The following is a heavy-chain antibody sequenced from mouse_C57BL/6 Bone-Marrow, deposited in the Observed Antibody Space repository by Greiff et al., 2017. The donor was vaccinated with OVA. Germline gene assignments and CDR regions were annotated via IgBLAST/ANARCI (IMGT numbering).Heavy chain of an antibody. CDR2: IYPGSGST. CDR1: GYTFTSYW. D-gene: IGHD5-5*01. J-gene: IGHJ3*01. V-gene: IGHV1-55*01. Sequence: QVQLQQSGAELVKPGASVKMSCKASGYTFTSYWITWVKQRPGQGLEWIGDIYPGSGSTNYNEKFKSKATLTADTSSSTAYMQLSSLTSEDSAVYYCARRGLPLAYWGQGTLVTVSA. CDR3: ARRGLPLAY.